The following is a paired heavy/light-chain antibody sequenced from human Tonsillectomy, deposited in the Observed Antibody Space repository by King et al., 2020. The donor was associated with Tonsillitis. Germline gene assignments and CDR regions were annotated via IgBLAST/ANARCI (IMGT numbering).Heavy chain of an antibody. CDR3: AHRTVGSTGGDDY. V-gene: IGHV3-21*02. D-gene: IGHD2-8*02. Sequence: EVQLVESGGDLVKPGGSLRLSCAASGLTFSSFSMNWVRQAPGKGLEWVSSISASGVYIFYADSVKGRFTISRDNAKSSLYLHMNGLRVEDTGVYYCAHRTVGSTGGDDYWGQGTLVTVSS. CDR2: ISASGVYI. CDR1: GLTFSSFS. J-gene: IGHJ4*02.
Light chain of an antibody. J-gene: IGLJ3*02. V-gene: IGLV1-51*02. CDR3: ATWDGSLSADV. CDR2: ATT. CDR1: SSNIGNNY. Sequence: QSVLTQPPSVSAAPGQKVTISCSGSSSNIGNNYVSWYQQFPGTSPKLLIFATTERPSGIPDRFSGSKSGTSATLDITGLQTGDEAVYYCATWDGSLSADVFGGGTKLTVL.